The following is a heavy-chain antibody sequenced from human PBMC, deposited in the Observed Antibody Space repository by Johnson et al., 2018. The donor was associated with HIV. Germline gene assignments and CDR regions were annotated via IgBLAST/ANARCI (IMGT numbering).Heavy chain of an antibody. J-gene: IGHJ3*02. V-gene: IGHV3-30-3*01. Sequence: QELLVESGGGVVQPGRSLRLSCAASGFTFSTYAMHWVRQAPGKGLEWVAVISYDGSNKYYADSVKGRFTISRDNSKNTLYLQMNSLRAEDTAVYYCARALEVGATTANEAFDIWGQGTMVTVSS. CDR3: ARALEVGATTANEAFDI. CDR2: ISYDGSNK. D-gene: IGHD1-26*01. CDR1: GFTFSTYA.